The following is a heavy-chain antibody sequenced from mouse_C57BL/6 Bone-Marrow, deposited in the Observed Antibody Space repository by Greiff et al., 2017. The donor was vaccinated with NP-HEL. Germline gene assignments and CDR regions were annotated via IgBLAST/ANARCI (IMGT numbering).Heavy chain of an antibody. J-gene: IGHJ3*01. Sequence: EVKVEESGGGLVKPGGSLKLSCAASGFTFSSYAMSWVRQTPEKRLEWVATISDGGSYTYYPDNVKGRFTISRDNAKNNLYLQMSHLKSEDTAVYYCARESTTVVALFAYWGRGTLVTVSA. CDR3: ARESTTVVALFAY. D-gene: IGHD1-1*01. CDR1: GFTFSSYA. V-gene: IGHV5-4*01. CDR2: ISDGGSYT.